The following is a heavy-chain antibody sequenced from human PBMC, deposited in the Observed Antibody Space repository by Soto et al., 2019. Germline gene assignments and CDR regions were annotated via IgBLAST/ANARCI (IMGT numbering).Heavy chain of an antibody. D-gene: IGHD3-10*01. CDR3: ARSNVLLWFGEPNRRYYGMDV. CDR2: INHSGST. Sequence: PSETLSLTCAVYGGSFSGYYWSWIRQPPGKGLEWIGEINHSGSTNYNPSLKSRVTISVDTSKNQFSLKLSSVTAADTAVYYCARSNVLLWFGEPNRRYYGMDVWGQGTTVTVSS. CDR1: GGSFSGYY. V-gene: IGHV4-34*01. J-gene: IGHJ6*02.